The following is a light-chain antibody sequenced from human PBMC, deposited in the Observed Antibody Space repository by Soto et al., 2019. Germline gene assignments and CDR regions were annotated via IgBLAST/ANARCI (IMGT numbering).Light chain of an antibody. J-gene: IGKJ4*01. CDR1: QSLSSY. CDR2: DAS. Sequence: EIVLTQSPATLSLSPGERATLSCRASQSLSSYLAWYQQKPGQAPRLLIYDASNRATGIPARFSGSGSGTDFTLTISRLEPEDFAVDYCQQYGSSPPLTFGGGTKVDI. V-gene: IGKV3-20*01. CDR3: QQYGSSPPLT.